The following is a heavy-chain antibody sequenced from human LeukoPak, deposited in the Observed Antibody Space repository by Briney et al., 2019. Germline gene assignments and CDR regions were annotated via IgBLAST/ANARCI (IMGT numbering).Heavy chain of an antibody. V-gene: IGHV3-23*01. CDR2: ISGSGGST. CDR3: WSLDS. J-gene: IGHJ4*02. CDR1: GFSFSSFA. D-gene: IGHD3-9*01. Sequence: GGSLRLSCAASGFSFSSFAMSWVRQAPGKGLEWVSSISGSGGSTYNADSVKGRFTISRDNSKNTLYLQMNSLRAEDTAVYFDWSLDSWGQGTLVTVSS.